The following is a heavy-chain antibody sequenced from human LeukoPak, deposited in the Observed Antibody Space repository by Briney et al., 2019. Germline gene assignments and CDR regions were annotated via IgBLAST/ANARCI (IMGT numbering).Heavy chain of an antibody. CDR3: AIVRGSSHLHY. V-gene: IGHV3-48*01. CDR2: ITSSSSAI. Sequence: GVSLRLSCAAPGFTFSGYSMNWVRQAPGKGLEWVSYITSSSSAIYYADSVKGRFTISRDNAKNSLYLQMNSLRAEDTAVYYCAIVRGSSHLHYWAQGTLVTVSS. D-gene: IGHD1-26*01. CDR1: GFTFSGYS. J-gene: IGHJ4*02.